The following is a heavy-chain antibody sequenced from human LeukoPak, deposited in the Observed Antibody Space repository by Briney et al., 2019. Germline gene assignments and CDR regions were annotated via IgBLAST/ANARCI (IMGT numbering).Heavy chain of an antibody. CDR1: GGSFSGYY. D-gene: IGHD1-20*01. CDR2: INHSGST. J-gene: IGHJ6*02. Sequence: PSETLSLTCAVYGGSFSGYYWSWIRQPPGKGLEWIGEINHSGSTNYNPSLKSRVTISVDTSKNQFSLKLSSVTAADTAVYYCARSFQNNNWNARSHYYYYGMDVWGQGTTVTVSS. CDR3: ARSFQNNNWNARSHYYYYGMDV. V-gene: IGHV4-34*01.